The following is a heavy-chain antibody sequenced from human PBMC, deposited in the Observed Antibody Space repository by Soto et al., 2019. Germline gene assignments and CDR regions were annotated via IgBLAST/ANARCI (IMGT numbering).Heavy chain of an antibody. Sequence: EVQLLESGGGLIQPGGSLRLSCAASGFTFSSYAMSWVRQAPGKGLEWVSGLGGSGVSKYYADSVQGRFTISRDNSKNTLYLQMNSLRAEDTAVYYCAKYLGDMAEKGFDYWGQGTLVTVSS. CDR3: AKYLGDMAEKGFDY. CDR1: GFTFSSYA. J-gene: IGHJ4*02. V-gene: IGHV3-23*01. D-gene: IGHD2-21*01. CDR2: LGGSGVSK.